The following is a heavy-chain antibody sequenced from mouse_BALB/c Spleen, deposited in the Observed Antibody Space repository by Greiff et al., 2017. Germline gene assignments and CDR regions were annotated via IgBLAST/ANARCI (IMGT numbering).Heavy chain of an antibody. CDR3: ARSGLLWLHYLDY. CDR2: IDPANGNT. CDR1: GFNIKDTY. V-gene: IGHV14-3*02. Sequence: VQLQQSGAELVKPGASVKLSCTASGFNIKDTYMHWVKQRPEQGLEWIGRIDPANGNTKYDPKFQGKATITADTSSNTAYLQLSSLTSEDTAVYYCARSGLLWLHYLDYWGQGTTLTVSS. D-gene: IGHD2-2*01. J-gene: IGHJ2*01.